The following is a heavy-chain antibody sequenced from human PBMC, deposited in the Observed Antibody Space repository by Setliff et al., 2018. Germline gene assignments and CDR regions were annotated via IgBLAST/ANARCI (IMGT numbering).Heavy chain of an antibody. CDR3: AVDHVTNIAESGYGYTRIDP. CDR2: IYIRGGT. Sequence: PSETLSLTCTVSGGSITDENSWWAQIRQPAGKRPEWLGLIYIRGGTDYNPSLKSRVTISLDTSRNQFSLNLTSVTAADTAVYYCAVDHVTNIAESGYGYTRIDPWGQGIPVTVSS. V-gene: IGHV4-61*02. D-gene: IGHD6-19*01. J-gene: IGHJ5*02. CDR1: GGSITDENSW.